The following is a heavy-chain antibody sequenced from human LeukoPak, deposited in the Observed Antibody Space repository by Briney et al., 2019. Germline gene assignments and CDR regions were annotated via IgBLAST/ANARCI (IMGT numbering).Heavy chain of an antibody. CDR2: INSEGSST. J-gene: IGHJ6*04. D-gene: IGHD3-3*01. V-gene: IGHV3-74*01. CDR1: GFTFSSYW. Sequence: PGGSLRLSCAASGFTFSSYWMHWVRQAPGKGLVWVSRINSEGSSTSYADSVKGRSTISRDNAKNTLYLQINSLRAEDTAVYYCARDLGQYYDFWSGYPYMDVWGKGTTVTVSS. CDR3: ARDLGQYYDFWSGYPYMDV.